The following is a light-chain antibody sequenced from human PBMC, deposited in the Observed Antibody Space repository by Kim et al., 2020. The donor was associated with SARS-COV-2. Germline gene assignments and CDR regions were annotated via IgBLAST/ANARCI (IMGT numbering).Light chain of an antibody. CDR2: VAS. V-gene: IGKV3-15*01. Sequence: SPGQTATRSCGASQSVGTNFACNQQKPGQAPRLLIYVASTRATGIPARFSGSGSGTEFTLTISSLQSEDFAVYYCQQYNNWPPWTFGQGTKVDIK. CDR1: QSVGTN. CDR3: QQYNNWPPWT. J-gene: IGKJ1*01.